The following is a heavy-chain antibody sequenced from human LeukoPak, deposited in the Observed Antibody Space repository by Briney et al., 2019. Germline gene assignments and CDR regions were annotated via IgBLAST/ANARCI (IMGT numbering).Heavy chain of an antibody. D-gene: IGHD5-12*01. Sequence: GGSLRLSCAASGFTFSNFWMTWVRQAPGQGLEWVANIKTDGSSKNYVDSVKGRFTIFRDNSKNSLYLQMSSLRAEDTAVYYCARDSPGYGGYSYWGQGTLVTVSS. CDR3: ARDSPGYGGYSY. CDR1: GFTFSNFW. J-gene: IGHJ4*02. CDR2: IKTDGSSK. V-gene: IGHV3-7*04.